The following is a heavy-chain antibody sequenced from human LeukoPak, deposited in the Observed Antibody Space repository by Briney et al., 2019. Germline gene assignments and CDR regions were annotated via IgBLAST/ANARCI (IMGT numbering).Heavy chain of an antibody. CDR1: GGSISSYY. Sequence: SETQSLTCTVSGGSISSYYWSWIRQPPGKGLEWIGYIYTSGSTNYNPSLKSRVTISVDTSKNQFSLKLSSVTAADTAVYYCATSDYYYYYMDVWGKGTTVTVSS. CDR3: ATSDYYYYYMDV. V-gene: IGHV4-4*09. J-gene: IGHJ6*03. CDR2: IYTSGST.